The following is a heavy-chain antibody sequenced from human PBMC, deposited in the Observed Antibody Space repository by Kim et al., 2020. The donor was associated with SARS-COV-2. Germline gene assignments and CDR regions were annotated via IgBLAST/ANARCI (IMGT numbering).Heavy chain of an antibody. Sequence: SETLSLTCTVSGGSISSYYWSWIRQPPGKGLEWIGYIYYSGSTNYNPSLKSRVTISVDTSKNQFSLKLSSVTAADTAVYYCARRRGLWFGRGGSYFDYWGQGTLVTVSS. J-gene: IGHJ4*02. CDR1: GGSISSYY. V-gene: IGHV4-59*08. D-gene: IGHD3-10*01. CDR2: IYYSGST. CDR3: ARRRGLWFGRGGSYFDY.